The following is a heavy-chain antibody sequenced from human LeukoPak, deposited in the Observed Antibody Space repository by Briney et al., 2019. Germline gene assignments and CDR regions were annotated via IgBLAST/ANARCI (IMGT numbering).Heavy chain of an antibody. J-gene: IGHJ6*02. CDR3: AKDSCSSTSCYVGEYYYYGMDV. CDR2: ISYDGSNK. V-gene: IGHV3-30-3*01. Sequence: GGSLRLSCAASGFTFSSYAMHWVRQAPGKGPEWVAVISYDGSNKYYADSVKGRFTISRDNSKNTLYLQMNSLRAEDTAVYYCAKDSCSSTSCYVGEYYYYGMDVWGQGTTVTVSS. D-gene: IGHD2-2*01. CDR1: GFTFSSYA.